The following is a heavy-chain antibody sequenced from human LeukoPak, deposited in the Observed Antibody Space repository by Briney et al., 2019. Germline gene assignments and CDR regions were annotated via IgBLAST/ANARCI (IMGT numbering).Heavy chain of an antibody. D-gene: IGHD4-17*01. V-gene: IGHV3-48*03. CDR3: AKELTTERTPGVDS. J-gene: IGHJ4*02. Sequence: PGGSLRLSCAASGFTFTSYEMNWVRQAPGKGLEWVSYITISGSTIYYADSVKGRFTISRDNAKNSLYLQVNSLRAEDTAVYFCAKELTTERTPGVDSWGQGTLVTVSS. CDR1: GFTFTSYE. CDR2: ITISGSTI.